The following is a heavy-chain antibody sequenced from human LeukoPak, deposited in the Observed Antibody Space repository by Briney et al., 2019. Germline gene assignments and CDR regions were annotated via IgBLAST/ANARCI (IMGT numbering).Heavy chain of an antibody. Sequence: EASVKVSCKASGYTFTSYYMHWVRQAPGQGLEWMGMINPSGGSTSNAQKFQGRVTMTRDTSTSTVYMELSSLRSEDTAVYYCASYYSSTWYPGAEYFQHWGQGTLVTVSS. D-gene: IGHD6-13*01. CDR3: ASYYSSTWYPGAEYFQH. J-gene: IGHJ1*01. CDR1: GYTFTSYY. CDR2: INPSGGST. V-gene: IGHV1-46*01.